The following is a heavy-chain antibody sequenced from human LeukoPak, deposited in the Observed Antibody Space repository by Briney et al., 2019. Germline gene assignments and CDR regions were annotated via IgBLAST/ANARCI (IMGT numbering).Heavy chain of an antibody. D-gene: IGHD4-17*01. CDR2: IYTSGST. CDR1: GGSISSYY. V-gene: IGHV4-4*07. J-gene: IGHJ2*01. CDR3: ARVRNDYGDYVNTNWYFDL. Sequence: SETLSLTCTVPGGSISSYYWSWIRQPAGKGLEWIGRIYTSGSTNYNPSLQSRVAMSVDTSKNQFSLKLSSVTAADTAVYYCARVRNDYGDYVNTNWYFDLWGRGTLVTVSS.